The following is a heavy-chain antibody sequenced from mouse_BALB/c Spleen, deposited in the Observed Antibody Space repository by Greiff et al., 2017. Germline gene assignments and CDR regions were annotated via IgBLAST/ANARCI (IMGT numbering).Heavy chain of an antibody. CDR2: IYPGSGST. CDR3: TSNYFSWFAY. J-gene: IGHJ3*01. D-gene: IGHD2-1*01. CDR1: GYTFTSYW. V-gene: IGHV1S22*01. Sequence: LQQPGSELVRPGASVKLSCKASGYTFTSYWMHWVKQRPGQGLEWIGNIYPGSGSTNCDEKFKSKATLTVDTSSSTAYMQLSSLTSEDSAVYYCTSNYFSWFAYWGQGTLVTVAA.